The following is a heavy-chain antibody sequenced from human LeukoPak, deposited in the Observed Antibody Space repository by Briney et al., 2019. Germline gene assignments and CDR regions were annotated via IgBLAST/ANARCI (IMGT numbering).Heavy chain of an antibody. Sequence: GGSLRLSCAASGFTFSSYSTNWVRQAPGKGLEWVSSISSSSTYIYYADSVKGRFTISRDNAKNSLFLQMNSLRADDTAVYYCARGPPSGYYYFNYWGQGTLVTVSS. CDR2: ISSSSTYI. J-gene: IGHJ4*02. D-gene: IGHD3-22*01. CDR1: GFTFSSYS. CDR3: ARGPPSGYYYFNY. V-gene: IGHV3-21*01.